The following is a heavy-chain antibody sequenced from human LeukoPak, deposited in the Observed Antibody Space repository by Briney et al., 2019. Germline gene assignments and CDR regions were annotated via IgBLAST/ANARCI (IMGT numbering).Heavy chain of an antibody. Sequence: SETLSLTCTVSGGSISSYYWSWIRQPPGKGLEWIGYIYYSGSTNYNPSLKSRVTISVDTSKNQFSLKLSSVTAADTAVYYCARETPLPHWWDRPGHHFDYWGQGTLVTVSS. J-gene: IGHJ4*02. D-gene: IGHD2-8*02. V-gene: IGHV4-59*01. CDR2: IYYSGST. CDR1: GGSISSYY. CDR3: ARETPLPHWWDRPGHHFDY.